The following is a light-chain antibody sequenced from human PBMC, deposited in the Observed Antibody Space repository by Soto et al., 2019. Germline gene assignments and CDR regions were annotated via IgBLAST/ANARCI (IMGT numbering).Light chain of an antibody. V-gene: IGKV3-20*01. Sequence: EIVLTQSPGTLSLSPGERATLSCRAGQSASSRYLAWYQLKPGQAPRVLIYGASIRATGIPDRFSGSGSGXXXXXXXXXLXPEXXXXYXCXXYGSSPWTFGQGTKVEIK. CDR1: QSASSRY. CDR3: XXYGSSPWT. J-gene: IGKJ1*01. CDR2: GAS.